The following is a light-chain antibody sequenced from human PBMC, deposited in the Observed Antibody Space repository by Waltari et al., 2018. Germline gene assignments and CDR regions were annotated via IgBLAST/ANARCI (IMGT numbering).Light chain of an antibody. CDR1: QRISTN. J-gene: IGKJ4*01. CDR2: GAS. Sequence: EVVMTQSPATLSVSPGERAILSCKASQRISTNLAWYQQKPGQAPRLLIYGASTRVTNIPARFSGSGSETEFTLTISSLQSEDFAVYYCQQYNNWPPLTFGGGTRVEIK. V-gene: IGKV3-15*01. CDR3: QQYNNWPPLT.